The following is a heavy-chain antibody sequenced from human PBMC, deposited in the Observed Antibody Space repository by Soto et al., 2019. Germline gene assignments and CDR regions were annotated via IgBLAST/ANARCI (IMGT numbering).Heavy chain of an antibody. D-gene: IGHD3-22*01. CDR2: ISSSSNKV. Sequence: AGSLRLSCAASGFTFSSYSMNWVRQAPGKGLEWVSYISSSSNKVYYADSVKGRFTISRDNAKNSMYLQMNSLRAEDTAVYYCARDRDSSGNYLDFLDYWGQGT. CDR1: GFTFSSYS. V-gene: IGHV3-48*01. J-gene: IGHJ4*02. CDR3: ARDRDSSGNYLDFLDY.